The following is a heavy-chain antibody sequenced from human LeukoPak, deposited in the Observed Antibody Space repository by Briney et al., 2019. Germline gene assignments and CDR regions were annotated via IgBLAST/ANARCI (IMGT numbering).Heavy chain of an antibody. CDR1: GFTFSSYS. D-gene: IGHD7-27*01. V-gene: IGHV3-21*01. J-gene: IGHJ4*02. Sequence: GGSLRLSCAASGFTFSSYSMNWVRQAPGKGLEWVSFISSSSSYIYYADSVKGRFTISRDNAKNSLYLQMNSLRAEDTAVYYCARDLFTGDRGYYFDYWGQGTLVTVSS. CDR2: ISSSSSYI. CDR3: ARDLFTGDRGYYFDY.